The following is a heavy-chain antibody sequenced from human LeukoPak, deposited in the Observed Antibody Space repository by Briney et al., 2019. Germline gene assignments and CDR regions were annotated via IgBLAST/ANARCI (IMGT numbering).Heavy chain of an antibody. CDR3: ARAPDDYYYYYMDV. CDR2: IYTSGST. Sequence: PSQTLSLTCTVSGGSISSGDYYWSWIRQPAGKGLEWIGRIYTSGSTNYNPSLKSRVTISIDTSKNQFSLKLSSVTAADTAVYYCARAPDDYYYYYMDVWGKGTTVTVSS. J-gene: IGHJ6*03. CDR1: GGSISSGDYY. V-gene: IGHV4-61*02.